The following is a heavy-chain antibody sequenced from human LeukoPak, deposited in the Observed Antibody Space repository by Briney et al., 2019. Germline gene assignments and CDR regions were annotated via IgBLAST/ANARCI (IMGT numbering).Heavy chain of an antibody. D-gene: IGHD2-15*01. J-gene: IGHJ4*02. Sequence: SETLSLTCTVSGGSISSYYWSWIRQPPGKGLEWIGYIYTSGSTNYNPSLKSRATISVDTSKNQFSLKLSSVTAADTAVYYCARRVASYFDYWGQGTLVTVSS. V-gene: IGHV4-4*09. CDR1: GGSISSYY. CDR3: ARRVASYFDY. CDR2: IYTSGST.